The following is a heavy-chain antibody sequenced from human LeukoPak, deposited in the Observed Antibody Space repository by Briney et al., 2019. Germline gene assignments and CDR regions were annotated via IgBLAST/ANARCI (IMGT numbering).Heavy chain of an antibody. Sequence: PSETLSLTCAVSGYSISRGSYWGWIRQPPGKGLEWIGSVYHSGSAYYNPSLKSRVTISVDTSKNQFSLKLTSVTAADTAVYYCAVGLHSGQFAFDIWGQGTIVTVSS. CDR1: GYSISRGSY. CDR2: VYHSGSA. J-gene: IGHJ3*02. CDR3: AVGLHSGQFAFDI. D-gene: IGHD5-24*01. V-gene: IGHV4-38-2*01.